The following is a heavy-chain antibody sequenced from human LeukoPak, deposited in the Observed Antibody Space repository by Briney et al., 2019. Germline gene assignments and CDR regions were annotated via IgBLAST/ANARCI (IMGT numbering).Heavy chain of an antibody. CDR1: GYTLTELS. Sequence: ASVKVSCKVSGYTLTELSMHWVRPAPGKGLEWMGGFDPEDGETIYAQKFQGRVTMTKDTSTDTAYMELSSLRSEDTAVYYCAREWIPVGDAFDIWGQGTMVTVSS. CDR2: FDPEDGET. CDR3: AREWIPVGDAFDI. J-gene: IGHJ3*02. V-gene: IGHV1-24*01. D-gene: IGHD5-12*01.